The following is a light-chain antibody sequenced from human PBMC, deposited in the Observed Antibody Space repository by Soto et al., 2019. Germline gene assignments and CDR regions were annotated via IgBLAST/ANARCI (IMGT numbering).Light chain of an antibody. Sequence: DIQMTQSPSSLSVSVGDRVTITCRASQNIGTSLNWYQMKLGRAPTLLIYSASTLQSGAPSRFSGGGSGTDFTLTINSLQPEDFATYSCQQTYNAPYTFGQGNTLEIK. V-gene: IGKV1-39*01. CDR2: SAS. CDR1: QNIGTS. CDR3: QQTYNAPYT. J-gene: IGKJ2*01.